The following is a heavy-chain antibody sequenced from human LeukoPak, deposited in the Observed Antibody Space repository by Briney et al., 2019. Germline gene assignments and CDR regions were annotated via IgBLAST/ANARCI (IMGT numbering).Heavy chain of an antibody. Sequence: PSETLSLTCTVSGGSISSSSYYWGWIRQPPGKGLEWIGSIYYSGSTYYNPSLKSRVTISVDTSENQFSLKLSSVTAADTAVYYCARLGYSGYDCGLAGYWGQGTLVTVSS. V-gene: IGHV4-39*01. CDR2: IYYSGST. D-gene: IGHD5-12*01. CDR3: ARLGYSGYDCGLAGY. J-gene: IGHJ4*02. CDR1: GGSISSSSYY.